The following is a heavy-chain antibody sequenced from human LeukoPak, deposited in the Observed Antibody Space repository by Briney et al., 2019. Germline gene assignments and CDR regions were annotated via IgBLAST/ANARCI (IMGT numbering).Heavy chain of an antibody. CDR1: GDSISSYY. CDR3: AREDDDGYSGFDF. CDR2: IYYSGST. J-gene: IGHJ4*02. V-gene: IGHV4-59*01. Sequence: SETLSLTCTVSGDSISSYYWSWIRQPPGKGLEWIGYIYYSGSTNYNPSLKSRVTISVDTSKNQFSLKLSSVTAADTAVYYCAREDDDGYSGFDFWGQGTLVTVSS. D-gene: IGHD5-24*01.